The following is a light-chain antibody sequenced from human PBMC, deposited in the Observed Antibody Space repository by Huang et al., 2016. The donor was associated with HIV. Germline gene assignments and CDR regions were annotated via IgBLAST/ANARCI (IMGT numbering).Light chain of an antibody. V-gene: IGKV2-28*01. Sequence: DIVMTQSPLSLAVTPGESVSISCRSSQSLLHSNGYNYLDWYLQKPGQSPQLLIYMGSSRASVVPDRFSGSGTGTDFTLKISRVEAEDVGVYYCMEALQTPLTFGPGTKVDIK. J-gene: IGKJ3*01. CDR2: MGS. CDR3: MEALQTPLT. CDR1: QSLLHSNGYNY.